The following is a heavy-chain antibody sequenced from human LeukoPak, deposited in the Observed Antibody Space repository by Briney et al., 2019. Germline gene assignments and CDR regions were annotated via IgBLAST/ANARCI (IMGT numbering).Heavy chain of an antibody. J-gene: IGHJ5*02. CDR1: GFTFSSYS. D-gene: IGHD3-10*01. Sequence: GSLRLSCAASGFTFSSYSMNWIRQPPGKGLEWIGSIYYSGSTYYNPSLKSRVTISVDTSKNQFSLKLSSVTAADTAVYYCARRVDYYGSGSQNWFDPWGQGTLVTVSS. V-gene: IGHV4-39*01. CDR3: ARRVDYYGSGSQNWFDP. CDR2: IYYSGST.